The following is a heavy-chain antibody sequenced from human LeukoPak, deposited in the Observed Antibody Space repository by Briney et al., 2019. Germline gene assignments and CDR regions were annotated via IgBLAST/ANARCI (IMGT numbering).Heavy chain of an antibody. V-gene: IGHV3-7*01. J-gene: IGHJ4*02. CDR1: GFTFRTYW. CDR2: INQGGSET. CDR3: ARLIGDRTIYDY. D-gene: IGHD6-6*01. Sequence: QPGGSLRLSCAASGFTFRTYWMSWVRQAPGKGLEWVASINQGGSETYYVESVKGRFTISRDNAINSFFLQMNSLRAEDTAVYYCARLIGDRTIYDYWGQGTLVTVSS.